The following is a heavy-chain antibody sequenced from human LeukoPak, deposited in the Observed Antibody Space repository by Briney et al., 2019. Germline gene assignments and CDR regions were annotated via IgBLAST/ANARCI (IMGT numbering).Heavy chain of an antibody. D-gene: IGHD1-1*01. CDR2: ISSGGNVT. Sequence: PGGTLRLSCAATGFTFNTYAMSWVRQAPGKGLEWVSTISSGGNVTYYADAVEGRFTISRDNSKKMLFLQMSSLRAEDTATYYCTKEATATGYASDWGQGTLVTVSS. CDR3: TKEATATGYASD. CDR1: GFTFNTYA. V-gene: IGHV3-23*01. J-gene: IGHJ4*02.